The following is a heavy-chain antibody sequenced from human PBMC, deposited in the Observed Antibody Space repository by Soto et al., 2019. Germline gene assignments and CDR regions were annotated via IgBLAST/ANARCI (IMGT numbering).Heavy chain of an antibody. Sequence: QLQVQESGPGLVKPSETLSLTCTVSGVSIDSSRYYWGWIRQPPGKGLEWIGNIHYSGTTYYNPSLKSRVIISVNTSKNQFSLRLNSVTAADTAVYYCARPYEIGGCYYGFDYWGQGTPVTVSS. CDR2: IHYSGTT. J-gene: IGHJ4*02. CDR3: ARPYEIGGCYYGFDY. CDR1: GVSIDSSRYY. V-gene: IGHV4-39*01. D-gene: IGHD3-22*01.